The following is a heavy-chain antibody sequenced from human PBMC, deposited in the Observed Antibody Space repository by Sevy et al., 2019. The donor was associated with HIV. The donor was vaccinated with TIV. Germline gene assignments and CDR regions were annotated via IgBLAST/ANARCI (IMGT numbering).Heavy chain of an antibody. D-gene: IGHD1-20*01. J-gene: IGHJ4*02. CDR1: GFTPSTYG. Sequence: GGSLRLSCAASGFTPSTYGMHWVRQAPGKGLEWVAVIGYDGSNIYYADSVKGRFTISRDNSKNTLFLQMESLRAEDTAIYYFARDPRRYGDYLLAYFDYWGQGTLVTVSS. CDR3: ARDPRRYGDYLLAYFDY. CDR2: IGYDGSNI. V-gene: IGHV3-33*01.